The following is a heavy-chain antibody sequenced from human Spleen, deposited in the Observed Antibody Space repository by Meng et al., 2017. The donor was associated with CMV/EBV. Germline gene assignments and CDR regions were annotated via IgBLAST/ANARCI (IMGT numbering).Heavy chain of an antibody. J-gene: IGHJ4*02. Sequence: GESLKISCEASGFTFSGYAIHWVRQAPGKGLEWVAVVSYDGSNKFYTDSVKGRFTISRDNSKNTVYLQMNSLRTEDTAVYYCARNPSLRYFDWFYDYWGQGTLVTVSS. CDR3: ARNPSLRYFDWFYDY. CDR2: VSYDGSNK. V-gene: IGHV3-30-3*01. CDR1: GFTFSGYA. D-gene: IGHD3-9*01.